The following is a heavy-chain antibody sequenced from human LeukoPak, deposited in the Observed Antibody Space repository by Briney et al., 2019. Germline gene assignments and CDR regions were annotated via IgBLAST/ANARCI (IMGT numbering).Heavy chain of an antibody. CDR1: GFTFRSYA. Sequence: GGSLRLSCVGSGFTFRSYAFHWVRQAPGKGLEWVAVSSYDGSNKYYADPVKGRFTVSRDNSKNTFFLQMNSLTAEDTAVYYCARVMEGRFNYFYFMDVWGKGTTVIVSS. V-gene: IGHV3-30*04. J-gene: IGHJ6*03. CDR2: SSYDGSNK. D-gene: IGHD3-3*01. CDR3: ARVMEGRFNYFYFMDV.